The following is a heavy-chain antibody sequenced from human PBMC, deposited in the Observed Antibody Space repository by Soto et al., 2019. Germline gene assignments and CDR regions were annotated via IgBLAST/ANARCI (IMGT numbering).Heavy chain of an antibody. J-gene: IGHJ4*02. CDR1: GFTFSSYA. V-gene: IGHV3-23*01. D-gene: IGHD3-3*01. CDR2: ISGSGGST. CDR3: AKGQYDFWSGYYSEH. Sequence: GGSLRLSCAASGFTFSSYAMSWVRQAPGKGLEWVSAISGSGGSTYYADSVKGRFTISRDNSKNTLYLQMNSLRAEDTAVYYCAKGQYDFWSGYYSEHWGQGTLVTVSS.